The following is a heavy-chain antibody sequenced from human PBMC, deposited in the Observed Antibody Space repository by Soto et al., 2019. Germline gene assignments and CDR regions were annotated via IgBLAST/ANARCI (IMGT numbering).Heavy chain of an antibody. D-gene: IGHD6-13*01. CDR1: GGSISSSNW. J-gene: IGHJ4*02. Sequence: SETLSLTCAVSGGSISSSNWWSWVRQPPGKGLEWIGEIYHSGSTNYNPSLKSRVTISVDKSKNQFSLKLSSVTAADTAVYYCARVSSSWYLAIDYWGQGTLVTVSS. CDR3: ARVSSSWYLAIDY. CDR2: IYHSGST. V-gene: IGHV4-4*02.